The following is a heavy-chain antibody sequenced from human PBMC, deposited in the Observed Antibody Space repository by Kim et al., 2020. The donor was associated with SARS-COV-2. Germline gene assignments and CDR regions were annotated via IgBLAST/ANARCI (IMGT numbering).Heavy chain of an antibody. D-gene: IGHD3-9*01. V-gene: IGHV3-23*01. J-gene: IGHJ6*02. CDR2: ISGSGGST. CDR3: AKEMSARYFDWLPHSRYYYGMDV. CDR1: GFTFSSYA. Sequence: GGSLRLSCAASGFTFSSYAMSWVRQAPGKGLEWVSAISGSGGSTYYADSVKGRFTISRDNSKNTLYLQMNSLRAEDTAVYYCAKEMSARYFDWLPHSRYYYGMDVWGQGTTVTVSS.